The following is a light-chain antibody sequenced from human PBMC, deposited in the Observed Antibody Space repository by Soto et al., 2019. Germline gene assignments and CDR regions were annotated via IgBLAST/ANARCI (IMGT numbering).Light chain of an antibody. CDR2: DAS. CDR3: QQYSTYPWT. V-gene: IGKV1-5*01. CDR1: QSVSSW. J-gene: IGKJ1*01. Sequence: DIQMTQSPSTLSASVGDRVTITCRASQSVSSWLAWYQQKPGKAPKVLIFDASSWESGVPSRFSGSGSATEFTLTISSLQPDDFATYYCQQYSTYPWTFGQGTKVEIK.